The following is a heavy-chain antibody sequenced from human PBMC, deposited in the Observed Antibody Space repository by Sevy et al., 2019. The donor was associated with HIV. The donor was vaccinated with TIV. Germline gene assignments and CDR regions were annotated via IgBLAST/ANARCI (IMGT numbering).Heavy chain of an antibody. CDR3: AKGQGYDYIWGNERSEYYFDY. CDR1: RFTFSTYD. D-gene: IGHD3-16*01. V-gene: IGHV3-30*18. Sequence: GGSLRLSCAPSRFTFSTYDIHWVRQAPGKGLEWVAVISHDGSYQYYTDSVKGRFTISRDDSKNKAYLQMNSLRADDSGVYYCAKGQGYDYIWGNERSEYYFDYWGQGTLVTVSS. J-gene: IGHJ4*02. CDR2: ISHDGSYQ.